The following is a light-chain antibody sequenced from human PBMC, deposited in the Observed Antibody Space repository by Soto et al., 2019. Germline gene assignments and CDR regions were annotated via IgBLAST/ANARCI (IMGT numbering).Light chain of an antibody. V-gene: IGKV3-20*01. CDR1: QSVSNSY. J-gene: IGKJ2*01. CDR3: QQYGTSPYT. CDR2: AAS. Sequence: ETVLTQSPGTLSLSPGERATLSCRASQSVSNSYLAWYQQKLGQAPRLLIYAASSRATGIPDRFSGSGSGTDFTLTISRLEPEDFAVYYCQQYGTSPYTFGQGTKLEIK.